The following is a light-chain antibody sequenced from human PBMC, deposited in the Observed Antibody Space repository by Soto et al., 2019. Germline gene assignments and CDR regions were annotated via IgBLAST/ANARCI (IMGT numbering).Light chain of an antibody. V-gene: IGKV3-20*01. CDR3: QQYGSSPT. Sequence: EIVLTQSAGTLSLSPGERATLSCRASQSVSNSYIAWYQQKPGQAPRLLIYGASSRATGIPDRFSGSGSGTDFTLSISRLEPEDFAVYYCQQYGSSPTFGQGTKVEIK. CDR2: GAS. J-gene: IGKJ1*01. CDR1: QSVSNSY.